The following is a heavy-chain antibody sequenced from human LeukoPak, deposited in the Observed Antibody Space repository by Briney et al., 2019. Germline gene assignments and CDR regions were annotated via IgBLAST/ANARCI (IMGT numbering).Heavy chain of an antibody. V-gene: IGHV4-59*01. D-gene: IGHD6-19*01. J-gene: IGHJ3*02. CDR3: AKDVAVAGTAGAGALDI. Sequence: KPSETLSLTCTVSGGSISSYYWNWIRQPPGKGLEWIGYIYYSGSTNYNPSLKSRVTMSVDTSNNHFSLKLSSVTAADTAVYYCAKDVAVAGTAGAGALDIWGQGTMVTVSS. CDR2: IYYSGST. CDR1: GGSISSYY.